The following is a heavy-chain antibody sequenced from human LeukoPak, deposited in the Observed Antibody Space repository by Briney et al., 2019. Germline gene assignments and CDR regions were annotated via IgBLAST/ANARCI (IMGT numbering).Heavy chain of an antibody. CDR2: IIPIFGTA. CDR3: AREDPTYGYGY. CDR1: GGTFISYA. V-gene: IGHV1-69*13. J-gene: IGHJ4*02. Sequence: SVKVSCKASGGTFISYAISWVRQAPGQGLDWMGGIIPIFGTANYAQKFQGRVTITADESTSTAYMELSSLRSEDTAVYYCAREDPTYGYGYWGQGTLVTVSS. D-gene: IGHD5-18*01.